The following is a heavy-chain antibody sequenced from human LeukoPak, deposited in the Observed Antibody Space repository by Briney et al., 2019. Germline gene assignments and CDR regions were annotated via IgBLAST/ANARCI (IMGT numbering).Heavy chain of an antibody. V-gene: IGHV3-30*01. Sequence: GGSLRLSCAVSGFTLTTYAMHWVRQAPGKGLEWVAMFSYDGSIRYNADSVQGRFTISRNTSQNTLDLQMDSLRPDDTAVYYCARGYRPYDDAFDIWGHGTLVTVSS. CDR1: GFTLTTYA. CDR2: FSYDGSIR. D-gene: IGHD3-16*02. J-gene: IGHJ3*02. CDR3: ARGYRPYDDAFDI.